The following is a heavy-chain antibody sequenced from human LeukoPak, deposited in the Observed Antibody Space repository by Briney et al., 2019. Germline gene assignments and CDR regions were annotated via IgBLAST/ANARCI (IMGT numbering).Heavy chain of an antibody. V-gene: IGHV1-18*01. D-gene: IGHD3-3*01. Sequence: SVKVSCKASGYTFTSYGISWVRQAPGQGLEWMGWISAYNGNTNYAQKLQGRVTMTTDTSTSTAYMELRSLRSDDTAVYYCARGPQTYYDFWSGYYPWGQGTLVTVSS. CDR3: ARGPQTYYDFWSGYYP. CDR2: ISAYNGNT. J-gene: IGHJ5*02. CDR1: GYTFTSYG.